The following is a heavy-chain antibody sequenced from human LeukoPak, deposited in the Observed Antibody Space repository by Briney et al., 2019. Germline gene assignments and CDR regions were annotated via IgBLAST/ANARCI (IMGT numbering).Heavy chain of an antibody. J-gene: IGHJ4*02. V-gene: IGHV3-21*01. Sequence: PGGSLRLSCAASGFTFSSYSMNWVRQAPGKGLEWVSSISSSSSYIYYADSVKGRFTISRDNAKNSLYLQMNSLRAGDTAVYYCARDFAATPYYFDYWGQGTLVTVSA. CDR3: ARDFAATPYYFDY. CDR2: ISSSSSYI. D-gene: IGHD6-25*01. CDR1: GFTFSSYS.